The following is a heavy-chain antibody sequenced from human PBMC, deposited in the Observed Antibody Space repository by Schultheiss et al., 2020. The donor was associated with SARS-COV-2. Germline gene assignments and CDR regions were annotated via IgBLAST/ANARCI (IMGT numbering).Heavy chain of an antibody. CDR3: ARHNMRGSSSSAVDY. V-gene: IGHV4-30-4*02. CDR2: IYYSGST. CDR1: GGSISSGDYY. J-gene: IGHJ4*02. Sequence: SETLSLTCTVSGGSISSGDYYWSWIRQPPGKGLEWIGYIYYSGSTYYNPSLKSRVTISVDTSKNQFSLKLSSVTAADTAVYYCARHNMRGSSSSAVDYWGQGTLVTVSS. D-gene: IGHD6-6*01.